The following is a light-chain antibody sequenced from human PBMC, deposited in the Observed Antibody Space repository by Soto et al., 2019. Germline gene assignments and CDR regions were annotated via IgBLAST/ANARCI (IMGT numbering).Light chain of an antibody. V-gene: IGKV1-5*03. Sequence: DIQMTQSPSTLSASVGDRVTITCRASQNIDSGLAWYQQKPGKAPKLLIYKASTLESGVPLRFSGSGSGTEFPLPITSPQPDDFSTYYCQQYHFFWTFGQGNRVEIK. J-gene: IGKJ1*01. CDR3: QQYHFFWT. CDR1: QNIDSG. CDR2: KAS.